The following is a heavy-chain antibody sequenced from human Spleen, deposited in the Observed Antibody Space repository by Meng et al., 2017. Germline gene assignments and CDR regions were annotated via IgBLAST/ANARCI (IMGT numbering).Heavy chain of an antibody. V-gene: IGHV3-11*04. CDR2: ISDSSVSI. Sequence: GESLKISCVGSGFNFSDYYIHWVRQTPAKGLEWLSYISDSSVSIYYANSVRGRLTTSRDNAKNSLYLQMNSLRAEDTAVYYCARALGTIEVAQNDAFDIWGQGTMVTVSS. J-gene: IGHJ3*02. CDR3: ARALGTIEVAQNDAFDI. CDR1: GFNFSDYY. D-gene: IGHD6-19*01.